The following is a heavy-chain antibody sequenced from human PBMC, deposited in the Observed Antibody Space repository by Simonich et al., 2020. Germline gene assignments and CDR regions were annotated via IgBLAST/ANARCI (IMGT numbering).Heavy chain of an antibody. D-gene: IGHD3-22*01. V-gene: IGHV3-23*01. CDR2: ISGSCGST. CDR1: GFTFSSYA. CDR3: AKDLGERITMIVVVIDAFDI. J-gene: IGHJ3*02. Sequence: GGGLVQPGGSLRLSCAASGFTFSSYAMSWVRRAPGKGLEWVSAISGSCGSTYYADSVKGRFTISRDNSKNTLYLQMNSRRAEDTAVYYCAKDLGERITMIVVVIDAFDIWGQGTMVTVSS.